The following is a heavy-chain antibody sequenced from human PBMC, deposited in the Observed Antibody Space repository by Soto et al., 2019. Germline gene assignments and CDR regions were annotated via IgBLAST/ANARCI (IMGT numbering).Heavy chain of an antibody. V-gene: IGHV3-23*01. CDR2: ISDSGDRT. CDR1: GFTLSMSA. J-gene: IGHJ3*01. D-gene: IGHD3-16*02. Sequence: GSLRLSCASSGFTLSMSAVNWVRQAPGKGLEWVSYISDSGDRTYYADSVKGRFTISRDRSKNTVSLQMDSLRAEDTAVYYCAKDRGIIVKAGDAFDVWGQGTKVTVS. CDR3: AKDRGIIVKAGDAFDV.